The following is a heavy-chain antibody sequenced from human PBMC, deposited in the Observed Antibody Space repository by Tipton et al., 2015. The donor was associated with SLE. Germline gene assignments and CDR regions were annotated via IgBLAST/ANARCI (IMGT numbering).Heavy chain of an antibody. V-gene: IGHV4-61*01. Sequence: GLVKPSETLTLTCTVSGVSISSGPYYWSWIRQPPGKGLEWIGYISYSGSTYYNPSLKSRVTISVDTSKNQFSLKLSSVTAADTAIYYCARALGQLGWPIFDYWGQGTLVTVSS. J-gene: IGHJ4*02. D-gene: IGHD6-6*01. CDR3: ARALGQLGWPIFDY. CDR2: ISYSGST. CDR1: GVSISSGPYY.